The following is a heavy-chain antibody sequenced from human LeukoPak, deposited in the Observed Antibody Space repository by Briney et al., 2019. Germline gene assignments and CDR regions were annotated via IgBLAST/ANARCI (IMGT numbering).Heavy chain of an antibody. CDR2: ISAYNGNT. CDR1: GYTFTSYG. D-gene: IGHD3-22*01. Sequence: APVKVSCKASGYTFTSYGISWVRQAPGQGLEWMGWISAYNGNTNYAQKLQGRVTMTTDTSTSTAYMELRSLRSDDTAVYYCARDFDAYDSSGYGWFDPWGQGTLVTVSS. V-gene: IGHV1-18*01. CDR3: ARDFDAYDSSGYGWFDP. J-gene: IGHJ5*02.